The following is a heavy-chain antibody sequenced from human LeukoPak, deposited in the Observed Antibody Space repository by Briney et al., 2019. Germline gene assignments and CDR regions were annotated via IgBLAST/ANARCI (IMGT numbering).Heavy chain of an antibody. Sequence: SETLSLTCTVSGGSISSYYWSWIRQPPGKGLEWIASVYYTGSTYYNPSLRSRLTISVDTSKNQFSLKLSSVTAADTAVYYCARGFLEWLLPYWYFDLWGRGTLVTVSS. D-gene: IGHD3-3*01. CDR2: VYYTGST. V-gene: IGHV4-59*05. J-gene: IGHJ2*01. CDR3: ARGFLEWLLPYWYFDL. CDR1: GGSISSYY.